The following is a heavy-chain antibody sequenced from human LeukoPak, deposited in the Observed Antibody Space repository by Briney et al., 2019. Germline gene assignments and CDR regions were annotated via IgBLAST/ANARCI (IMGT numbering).Heavy chain of an antibody. V-gene: IGHV5-51*01. D-gene: IGHD3-10*01. CDR1: GYSFTSYW. CDR3: ARQRYGSGSYLATAFDC. CDR2: IYPGDSDT. Sequence: GESLKVSCKGSGYSFTSYWIGWVRQMPGKGLEWMGIIYPGDSDTRYSPSFQGQVTISADKSISTAYLQWSSLKASDTAMYYCARQRYGSGSYLATAFDCWGQGTLVTVSS. J-gene: IGHJ4*02.